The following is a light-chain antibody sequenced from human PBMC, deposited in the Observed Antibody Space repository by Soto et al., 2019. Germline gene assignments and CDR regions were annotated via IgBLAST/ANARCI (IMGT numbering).Light chain of an antibody. CDR1: QSISSW. CDR3: QQYDNYSQYT. J-gene: IGKJ2*01. V-gene: IGKV1-5*03. CDR2: KAS. Sequence: DIQMTQSPSTLSASVGDRVTITCRASQSISSWLAWYQQKPGKAPKLLIYKASNLESGVPSRFSGSGSETEFTLTISSLQPDDFAAYCCQQYDNYSQYTFGQGTKLEIK.